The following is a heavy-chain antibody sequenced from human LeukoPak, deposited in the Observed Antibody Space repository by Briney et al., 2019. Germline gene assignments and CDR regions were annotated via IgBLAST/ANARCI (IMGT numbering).Heavy chain of an antibody. Sequence: SETLSLTCTVSGGSVSSGSYYWSWIRQPPGKGLEWIGYIYYSGSTNYNPSLKSRVTISVDTSKNQFSLKLSSVTAADTAVYYCARAFVYGSGSYYNAFDYWGQGTLVTVSS. V-gene: IGHV4-61*01. CDR3: ARAFVYGSGSYYNAFDY. D-gene: IGHD3-10*01. CDR1: GGSVSSGSYY. CDR2: IYYSGST. J-gene: IGHJ4*02.